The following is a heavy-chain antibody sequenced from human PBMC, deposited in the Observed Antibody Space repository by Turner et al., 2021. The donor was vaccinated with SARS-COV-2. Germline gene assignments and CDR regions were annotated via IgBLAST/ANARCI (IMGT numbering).Heavy chain of an antibody. CDR2: IYCIGDV. J-gene: IGHJ4*02. CDR3: TKDISPGGADY. CDR1: GFTLNDHS. V-gene: IGHV3-9*01. D-gene: IGHD3-10*01. Sequence: EVQLVEYGGFLVQPGWSRRLSRTASGFTLNDHSMHWVRQAPGKGLEWVSGIYCIGDVDYADSVKGRFTTSRDNAKNSLYLQMNSLRAEDTAFYYCTKDISPGGADYWGQGTLVTVSS.